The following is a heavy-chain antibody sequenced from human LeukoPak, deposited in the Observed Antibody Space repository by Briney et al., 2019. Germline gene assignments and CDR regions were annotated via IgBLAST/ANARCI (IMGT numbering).Heavy chain of an antibody. D-gene: IGHD1-26*01. V-gene: IGHV4-30-4*08. CDR2: IYYSGST. CDR1: GGSISSGDYY. CDR3: ARFGSLLHAFDI. Sequence: SETLSLTCTVSGGSISSGDYYWSWIRQPPGKGLEWIGYIYYSGSTYYNPSLKSRVTISVDTSKNQFSLKLSSVTAADTAVYYCARFGSLLHAFDIWGQGTMVTVSS. J-gene: IGHJ3*02.